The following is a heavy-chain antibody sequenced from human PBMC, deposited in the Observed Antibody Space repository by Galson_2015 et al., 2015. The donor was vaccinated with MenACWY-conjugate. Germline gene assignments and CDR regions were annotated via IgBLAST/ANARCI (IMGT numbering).Heavy chain of an antibody. CDR2: IKQDGSGK. J-gene: IGHJ3*01. V-gene: IGHV3-7*01. Sequence: SLRLSCATSGFTFSNSWMGWVRQAPGKGLEWVANIKQDGSGKYYVDSVKGRFIIPRDNAKNSLFLQMDSLRAEDTALYYCARAKEQWLSKTFDLWGQGTMVTASS. CDR3: ARAKEQWLSKTFDL. D-gene: IGHD6-19*01. CDR1: GFTFSNSW.